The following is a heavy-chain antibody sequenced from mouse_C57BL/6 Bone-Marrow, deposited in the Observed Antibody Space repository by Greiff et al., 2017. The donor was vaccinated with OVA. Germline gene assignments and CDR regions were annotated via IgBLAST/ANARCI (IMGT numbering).Heavy chain of an antibody. CDR1: GFTFSDYY. CDR3: ARRIYDYDWYFDV. J-gene: IGHJ1*03. V-gene: IGHV5-16*01. Sequence: EVNVVESEGGLVQPGSSMKLSCTASGFTFSDYYMAWVRQVPEKGLEWVANINYDGSSTYYLDSLKSRFIISRDNAKNILYLQMSSLKSEDTATYYCARRIYDYDWYFDVWGTGTTVTVSS. D-gene: IGHD2-4*01. CDR2: INYDGSST.